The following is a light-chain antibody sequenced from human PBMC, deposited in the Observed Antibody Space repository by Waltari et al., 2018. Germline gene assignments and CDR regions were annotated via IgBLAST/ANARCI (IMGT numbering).Light chain of an antibody. J-gene: IGKJ4*01. V-gene: IGKV3-20*01. CDR1: QTVDNRF. CDR2: EAS. Sequence: ENGLTQSPGTLSLSPGERAILSCRASQTVDNRFLAWYQLKPGQAPRLLIHEASSRATGSPDRFSGSGSGTDFTLTISRLEPEDSAVYYCHQCGGSQRTFGGGTRVEIK. CDR3: HQCGGSQRT.